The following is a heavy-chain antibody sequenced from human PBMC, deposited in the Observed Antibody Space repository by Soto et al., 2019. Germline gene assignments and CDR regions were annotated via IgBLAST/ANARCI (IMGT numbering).Heavy chain of an antibody. CDR2: VSIDGSNK. D-gene: IGHD6-13*01. CDR3: ARDQTGITTAGGGRIDR. V-gene: IGHV3-30-3*01. J-gene: IGHJ5*02. CDR1: GFTFSTHA. Sequence: QVQLVESGGGVVQPGRSLRLSCAASGFTFSTHAMHWVRQAPGKGLECVAIVSIDGSNKYYADSVKGRFTISRDNSKNTLYLQMSGLTPEDKAFYYCARDQTGITTAGGGRIDRWGQGTLVTVSS.